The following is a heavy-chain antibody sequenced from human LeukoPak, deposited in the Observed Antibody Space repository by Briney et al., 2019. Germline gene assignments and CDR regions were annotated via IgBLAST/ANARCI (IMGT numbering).Heavy chain of an antibody. V-gene: IGHV1-2*02. CDR3: ARDWRDGYNLPIHFDY. Sequence: GASVKVSCKASGYTFTGYYMHWVRQAPGQGLEWMGWINPNSGGTNYAQKFQGRVTMTRDTSISTAYMELSRLRSDDTAVYYCARDWRDGYNLPIHFDYWGREPWSPSPQ. J-gene: IGHJ4*02. D-gene: IGHD5-24*01. CDR2: INPNSGGT. CDR1: GYTFTGYY.